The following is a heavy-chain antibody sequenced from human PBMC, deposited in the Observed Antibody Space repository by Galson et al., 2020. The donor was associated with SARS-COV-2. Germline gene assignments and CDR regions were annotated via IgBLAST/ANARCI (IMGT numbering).Heavy chain of an antibody. CDR1: GGSISSYY. J-gene: IGHJ3*02. V-gene: IGHV4-59*08. CDR3: ARWSLGYCSSTSCHTAFDI. Sequence: SQTLSLTCTVSGGSISSYYWSWIRQPPGKGLEWIGYIYYSGSTNYNPSLKSRVTISVDTSKNQFSLKLSSVTAADTAVYYCARWSLGYCSSTSCHTAFDIWGQGTMVTVSS. CDR2: IYYSGST. D-gene: IGHD2-2*02.